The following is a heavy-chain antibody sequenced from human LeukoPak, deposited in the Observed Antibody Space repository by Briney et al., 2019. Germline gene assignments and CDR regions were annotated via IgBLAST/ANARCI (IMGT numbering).Heavy chain of an antibody. CDR2: IYYSGST. CDR3: ARLGYYYGSGSYGWFDP. J-gene: IGHJ5*02. D-gene: IGHD3-10*01. Sequence: SQTLSLTCTVSGGSISSGDYYWSWIRQPPGKGLEWIGYIYYSGSTNYNPSLKSRVTISVDTSKNQLSLKLSSVTAADTAVYYCARLGYYYGSGSYGWFDPWGQGTLVTVSS. CDR1: GGSISSGDYY. V-gene: IGHV4-30-4*01.